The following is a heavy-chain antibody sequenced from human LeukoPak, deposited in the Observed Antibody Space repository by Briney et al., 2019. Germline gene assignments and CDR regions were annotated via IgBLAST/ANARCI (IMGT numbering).Heavy chain of an antibody. D-gene: IGHD3-3*01. CDR3: AREELRFLEWLSQNWFDP. V-gene: IGHV3-66*01. CDR1: GFTVSSNY. J-gene: IGHJ5*02. CDR2: IYSGGST. Sequence: GGSLRLSCAASGFTVSSNYMSWVRQAPGKGLEWVSVIYSGGSTYYADSVKGRFTISRDNAKNSLYLQMNSLRAEDTAVYYCAREELRFLEWLSQNWFDPWGQGTLVTVSS.